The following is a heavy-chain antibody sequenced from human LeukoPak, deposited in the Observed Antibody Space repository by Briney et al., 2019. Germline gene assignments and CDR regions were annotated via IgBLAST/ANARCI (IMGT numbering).Heavy chain of an antibody. Sequence: GGCLRLSCAASGFTFSTYTMNWVRQAPGKGLEWVSSISSGSSYIYYADSVKGRFTISRDNANNSLYLQMNSLRADDTAVYYCARVGGGGYSSDFWGQGTLVTVSS. D-gene: IGHD2-15*01. CDR2: ISSGSSYI. J-gene: IGHJ4*02. V-gene: IGHV3-21*01. CDR1: GFTFSTYT. CDR3: ARVGGGGYSSDF.